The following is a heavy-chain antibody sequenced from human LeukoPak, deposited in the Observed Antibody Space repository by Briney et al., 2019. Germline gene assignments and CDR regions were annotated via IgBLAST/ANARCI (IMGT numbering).Heavy chain of an antibody. D-gene: IGHD3-22*01. J-gene: IGHJ6*02. CDR2: INPSGGST. CDR3: ARDAYYDSSGYGMDV. CDR1: GYTFTSYY. V-gene: IGHV1-46*01. Sequence: ASVKVSCKASGYTFTSYYMHWVRQAPGQGLEWMGIINPSGGSTSYAQKFQGRVTKTRDTSTSTVYMELSSLRSEDTAVYYCARDAYYDSSGYGMDVWGQGTTVTVSS.